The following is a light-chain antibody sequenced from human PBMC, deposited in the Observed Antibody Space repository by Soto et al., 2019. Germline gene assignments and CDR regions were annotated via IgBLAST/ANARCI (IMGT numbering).Light chain of an antibody. CDR1: QTVNSRF. CDR2: DAS. J-gene: IGKJ4*01. CDR3: QQRSYLFT. Sequence: EIVLTQSPGTLSLSPGERATLSCRASQTVNSRFLAWYQQKPGQAPRLLIYDASNRATGIPARFSGSGSGTDFTLTINSLEPEDVAVYYCQQRSYLFTFGGGTKVDI. V-gene: IGKV3-11*01.